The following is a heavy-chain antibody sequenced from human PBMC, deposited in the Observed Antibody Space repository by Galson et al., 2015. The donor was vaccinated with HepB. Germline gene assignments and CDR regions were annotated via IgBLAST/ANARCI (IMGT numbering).Heavy chain of an antibody. Sequence: SLRPSWAAGGLTCTSNAGGRFRQAPGRGREWVSGISGSGDATYYGDSVKGRFTISRDNSKNTLFLQMNSLRAEDTAIYYCAKASGDAIIVPADLFDNWGQGTLVTVSS. CDR1: GLTCTSNA. CDR2: ISGSGDAT. D-gene: IGHD2-2*01. V-gene: IGHV3-23*01. CDR3: AKASGDAIIVPADLFDN. J-gene: IGHJ4*02.